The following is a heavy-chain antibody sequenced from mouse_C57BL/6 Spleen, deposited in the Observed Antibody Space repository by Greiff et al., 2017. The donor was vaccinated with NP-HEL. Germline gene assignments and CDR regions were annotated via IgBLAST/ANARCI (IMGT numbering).Heavy chain of an antibody. V-gene: IGHV8-8*01. J-gene: IGHJ2*01. CDR2: IWWDDDK. CDR1: GFSLSTFGMG. Sequence: QVTLKVSGPGILQPSQTLSLTCSFSGFSLSTFGMGVGWIRQPSGMGLEWLAHIWWDDDKYYKPALKSRLTISKDTSKNQVFLKIANVDTADTATYYCAREITTVVAYYFDYWGQGTTLTVSS. D-gene: IGHD1-1*01. CDR3: AREITTVVAYYFDY.